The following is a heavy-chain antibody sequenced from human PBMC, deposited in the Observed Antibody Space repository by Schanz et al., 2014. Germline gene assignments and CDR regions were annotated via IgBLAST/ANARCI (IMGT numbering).Heavy chain of an antibody. D-gene: IGHD5-12*01. Sequence: QVQLEQSGAEVKKPGSSVKVSCKASGGTFSSFGINWVRQAPGQGLEWMGIINPSGGGTSYALRFQDRVTVTRDTSRSTSYMELTSLRFDDTAVYYCARDFSAYVGNYFDYWGQGTLVTVSS. CDR2: INPSGGGT. CDR3: ARDFSAYVGNYFDY. CDR1: GGTFSSFG. V-gene: IGHV1-46*01. J-gene: IGHJ4*02.